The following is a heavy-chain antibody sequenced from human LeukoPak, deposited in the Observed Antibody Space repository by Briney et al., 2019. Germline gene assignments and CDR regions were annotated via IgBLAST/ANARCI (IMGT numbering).Heavy chain of an antibody. J-gene: IGHJ4*02. CDR1: GYTFTNNY. CDR3: ARDQEGFDY. V-gene: IGHV1-46*01. CDR2: IYPRDGST. Sequence: PRASVKVSCKASGYTFTNNYLHWVRQAPGQGLEWMGMIYPRDGSTSYAQNFQGRVIVTRDTSTTTVHMELRGLRSEDTAVYYCARDQEGFDYWGQGTVVTVSS.